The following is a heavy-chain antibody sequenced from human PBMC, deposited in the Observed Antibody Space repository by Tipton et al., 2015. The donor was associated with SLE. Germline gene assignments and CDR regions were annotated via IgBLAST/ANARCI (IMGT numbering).Heavy chain of an antibody. CDR3: ARAGEYYDSSGYPDY. CDR1: GGSISSHY. Sequence: TLSLTCTVSGGSISSHYWSWIRQPPGKGLEWIGYIYYSGSTNYNPSLKSRVTISVDTSKNQFSLKLSSVTAADTAVYYCARAGEYYDSSGYPDYWGQGTLVIVSS. CDR2: IYYSGST. J-gene: IGHJ4*02. V-gene: IGHV4-59*11. D-gene: IGHD3-22*01.